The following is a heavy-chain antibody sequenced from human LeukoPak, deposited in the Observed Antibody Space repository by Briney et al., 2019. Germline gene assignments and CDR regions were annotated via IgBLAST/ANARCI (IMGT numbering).Heavy chain of an antibody. V-gene: IGHV1-2*06. D-gene: IGHD6-19*01. CDR2: INPNSGGT. Sequence: ASVKVSCKASGYTFTGYYMHLVRQAPGQGLEWMGRINPNSGGTNYAQKFQGRVTMTRDTSISTAYMELSRLRSDDTAVYYCASIAVAGSRVDYWGQGTLVTVSS. CDR3: ASIAVAGSRVDY. CDR1: GYTFTGYY. J-gene: IGHJ4*02.